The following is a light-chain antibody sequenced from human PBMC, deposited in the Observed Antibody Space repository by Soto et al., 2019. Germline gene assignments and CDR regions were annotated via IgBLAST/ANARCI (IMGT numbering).Light chain of an antibody. CDR3: SSYTGSSTLYV. CDR2: EVT. Sequence: QSALTQPASVSGSPGQSITISCTGTSSDVGTYNYVSWYQQHPGKAPKVMIYEVTYRPSGVSNRFSGSKSGNTASLTISGLQAEDEAEYYCSSYTGSSTLYVFGNGTKVTVL. V-gene: IGLV2-14*01. CDR1: SSDVGTYNY. J-gene: IGLJ1*01.